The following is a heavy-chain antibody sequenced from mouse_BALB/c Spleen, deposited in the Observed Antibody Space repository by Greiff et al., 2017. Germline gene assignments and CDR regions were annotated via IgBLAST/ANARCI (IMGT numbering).Heavy chain of an antibody. CDR3: ARGRGNDALAY. CDR1: GFYITDTY. Sequence: VQLQQSGAELVKPGASVKLSCTASGFYITDTYMHWVMQRPEQGLEWIGRFNPANGNTKYNPKFQGKATITADTSYNTGFLQISILTPEATAVYYCARGRGNDALAYWGQGTLVPGSA. V-gene: IGHV14-3*02. CDR2: FNPANGNT. D-gene: IGHD2-2*01. J-gene: IGHJ3*01.